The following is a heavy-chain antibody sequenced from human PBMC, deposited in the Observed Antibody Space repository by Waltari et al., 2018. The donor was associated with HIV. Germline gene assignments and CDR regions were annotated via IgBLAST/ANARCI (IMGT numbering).Heavy chain of an antibody. D-gene: IGHD4-4*01. CDR1: GGSISDYY. CDR3: AWLGDRQEKRGTDYNAT. V-gene: IGHV4-59*01. CDR2: RYSGVST. J-gene: IGHJ5*01. Sequence: QLQLQESGPGLVKPSETLSLTCSVSGGSISDYYCCWIRLHPGTARGWVGYRYSGVSTTYIPPLQQGVSIAIDTSESHFSLNLAAVTAADAGRYFCAWLGDRQEKRGTDYNATLGQGIVVAVS.